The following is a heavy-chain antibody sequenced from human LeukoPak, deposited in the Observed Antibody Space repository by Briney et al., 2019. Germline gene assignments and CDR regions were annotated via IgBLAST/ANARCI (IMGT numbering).Heavy chain of an antibody. CDR1: GFTVSSYA. V-gene: IGHV3-23*01. Sequence: GGSLRLSCAASGFTVSSYAMSWVRQAPGKGLEWVSTISGSGGSTYYADSVKGRFTISRDNSKNTLYLQMNSLRAEDTAVYYCAKDPGYDILTGYYSYWGQGTLVTVSS. D-gene: IGHD3-9*01. CDR3: AKDPGYDILTGYYSY. J-gene: IGHJ4*02. CDR2: ISGSGGST.